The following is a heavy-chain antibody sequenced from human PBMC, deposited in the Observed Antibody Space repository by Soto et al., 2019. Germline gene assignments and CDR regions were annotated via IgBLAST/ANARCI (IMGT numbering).Heavy chain of an antibody. D-gene: IGHD5-12*01. CDR3: ARYSGYDLHFDD. CDR1: SGSISSSNW. Sequence: PSETLSLTCAVSSGSISSSNWWSWVRQPPGKGLEWIGEIYHSGSTNYNPSLKSRVTISVDKSKNQFSLKLSSVTAADTAVYYCARYSGYDLHFDDWGQGTLVTVSS. J-gene: IGHJ4*02. V-gene: IGHV4-4*02. CDR2: IYHSGST.